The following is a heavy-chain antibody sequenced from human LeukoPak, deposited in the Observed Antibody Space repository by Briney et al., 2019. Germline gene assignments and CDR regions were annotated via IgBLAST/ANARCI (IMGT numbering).Heavy chain of an antibody. CDR3: TKASDNWNYENWFDP. CDR2: ISGSGGGT. Sequence: GGSLRLSCAASGFIFSSYGMSWVRQAPGKRLEWVSGISGSGGGTYYADSEKGRSTISRDNSKNTLYMQMNSLRAEDTAVYYCTKASDNWNYENWFDPWGQGTLVTVSS. CDR1: GFIFSSYG. J-gene: IGHJ5*02. V-gene: IGHV3-23*01. D-gene: IGHD1-7*01.